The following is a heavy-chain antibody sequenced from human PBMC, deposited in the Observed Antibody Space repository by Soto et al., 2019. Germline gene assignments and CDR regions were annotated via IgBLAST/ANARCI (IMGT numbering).Heavy chain of an antibody. J-gene: IGHJ4*02. V-gene: IGHV1-69*01. CDR3: ARPKGTYSSGYYYFDF. CDR1: GGTFSTYG. D-gene: IGHD6-19*01. CDR2: IIPLFGTA. Sequence: QVQLEQSGAEVKQPGSSVRVSCKTSGGTFSTYGINWVRQAPGQGLEWMGAIIPLFGTADYSQKFQGRVTITADESTSTAYMELSSLRSDDTAVYFCARPKGTYSSGYYYFDFWGQGTLVTVSS.